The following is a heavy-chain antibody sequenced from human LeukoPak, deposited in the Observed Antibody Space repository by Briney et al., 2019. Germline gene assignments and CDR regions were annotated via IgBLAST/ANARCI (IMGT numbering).Heavy chain of an antibody. D-gene: IGHD3-10*01. V-gene: IGHV3-23*01. CDR1: GFTFSIYA. CDR2: ISGSGGST. J-gene: IGHJ4*02. Sequence: GGSRRLSCAASGFTFSIYAMSWVRQAPGKGLEWVSVISGSGGSTYYTDSVKGRFTISRDNAKNSLYLQMNSLRAEDTAVYYCARSSGSLDYWGQGTLVTVSS. CDR3: ARSSGSLDY.